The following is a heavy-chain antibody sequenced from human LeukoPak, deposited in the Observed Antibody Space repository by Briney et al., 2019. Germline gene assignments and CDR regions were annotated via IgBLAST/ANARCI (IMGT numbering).Heavy chain of an antibody. CDR1: GFTFSSYG. Sequence: GGSLRLSCAASGFTFSSYGMHWVRQAPGKGLEWVAFIRYDGSNKYYADSVKGRFTISRDNSKNTLYLQMNSLRAEDTAVYYCARDPPFWSGYLSDYWGQGTLVTVSS. J-gene: IGHJ4*02. D-gene: IGHD3-3*01. CDR2: IRYDGSNK. CDR3: ARDPPFWSGYLSDY. V-gene: IGHV3-30*02.